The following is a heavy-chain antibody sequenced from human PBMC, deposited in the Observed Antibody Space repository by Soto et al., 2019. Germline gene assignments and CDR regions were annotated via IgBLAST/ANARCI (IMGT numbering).Heavy chain of an antibody. CDR1: GGTFSSYA. CDR2: IIPSFGTA. CDR3: NLDGSGRGWFNP. Sequence: QVQLVQSGAEVKKPGSSVKVSCKASGGTFSSYAISWVRQAPGQGLEWMGGIIPSFGTANYAQKFPGRVTITADESTSTAYMELSSLRSEDTAVYYCNLDGSGRGWFNPWGQGTLGTVCS. V-gene: IGHV1-69*01. D-gene: IGHD3-10*01. J-gene: IGHJ5*02.